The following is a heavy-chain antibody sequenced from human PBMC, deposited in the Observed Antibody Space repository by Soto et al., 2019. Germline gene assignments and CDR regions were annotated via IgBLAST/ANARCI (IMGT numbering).Heavy chain of an antibody. D-gene: IGHD2-15*01. CDR2: IYYSGST. J-gene: IGHJ1*01. CDR3: ARQSRYCSGGSCYPSAEYFQH. Sequence: SETLSLTCTVSGCSISSSSYYWGWIRQPPGKGLEWIGSIYYSGSTYYNPSLKSRVTISVDTSKNQFSLKLSSVTAADTAVYYCARQSRYCSGGSCYPSAEYFQHWGQGTLVTVSS. V-gene: IGHV4-39*01. CDR1: GCSISSSSYY.